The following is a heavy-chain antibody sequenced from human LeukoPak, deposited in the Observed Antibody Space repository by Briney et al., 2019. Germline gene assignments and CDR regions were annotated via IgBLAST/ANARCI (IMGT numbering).Heavy chain of an antibody. CDR1: GYTFTGYY. CDR3: ARDQRYYDSSGHLDY. J-gene: IGHJ4*02. V-gene: IGHV1-46*01. Sequence: GASVQDSFQASGYTFTGYYIHWVRQAPGQGLEWMGIINPSGGRTSYAQKFQGRVTMTRDTSTSTVYMELSSLRSEDTAVYYCARDQRYYDSSGHLDYWGQGTLVTVSS. CDR2: INPSGGRT. D-gene: IGHD3-22*01.